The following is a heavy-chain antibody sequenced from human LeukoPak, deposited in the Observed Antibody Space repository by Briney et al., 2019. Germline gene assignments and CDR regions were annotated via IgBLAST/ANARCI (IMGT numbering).Heavy chain of an antibody. J-gene: IGHJ4*02. CDR3: ARATYYYDSSGYLFDY. Sequence: PSETLSLTSTVSGGSISSYYWSWIRQPPGKGLEWIGYIYYSGSTNYNPSLKSRVTISVATSKNQFSLKLSSVTAADTAVYYCARATYYYDSSGYLFDYWGQGTLVTVSS. D-gene: IGHD3-22*01. CDR1: GGSISSYY. V-gene: IGHV4-59*01. CDR2: IYYSGST.